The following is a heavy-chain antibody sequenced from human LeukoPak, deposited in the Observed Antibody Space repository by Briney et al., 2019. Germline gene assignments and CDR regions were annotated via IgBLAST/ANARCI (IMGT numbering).Heavy chain of an antibody. CDR3: AKDERATMTIDY. D-gene: IGHD5-12*01. CDR1: GGSISSSN. J-gene: IGHJ4*02. CDR2: ISGSGGST. V-gene: IGHV3-23*01. Sequence: GTLSLTCAVSGGSISSSNWWSWVRQAPGKGLEWVSAISGSGGSTYYADSVKGRFTISRDNSKNTLYLQMNSLRAEDTAVYYCAKDERATMTIDYWGQGTLVTVSS.